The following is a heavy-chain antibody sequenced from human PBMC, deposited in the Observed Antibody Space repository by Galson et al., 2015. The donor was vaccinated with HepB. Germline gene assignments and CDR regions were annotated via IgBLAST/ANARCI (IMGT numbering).Heavy chain of an antibody. D-gene: IGHD3-22*01. J-gene: IGHJ4*02. V-gene: IGHV7-4-1*02. CDR2: INTNTGNP. CDR1: GYTFTRYA. CDR3: ARDYYDTSSDY. Sequence: SVKVSCKASGYTFTRYAINWVRQAPGQGLEWMGWINTNTGNPTYAQGFTGRFVFSLDTSVSTAYLQISSLKAEDTAVYYCARDYYDTSSDYWGREPWSPSPQ.